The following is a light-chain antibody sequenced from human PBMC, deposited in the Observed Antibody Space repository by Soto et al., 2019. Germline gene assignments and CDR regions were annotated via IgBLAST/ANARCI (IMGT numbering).Light chain of an antibody. Sequence: EIVLTQSPDTLSLSPGERATLSCRASQSVRSSYLAWYQQRPGQAPRLLISDASNRATGIPDRFSGSGSGTDFTLTISRLEPEDFALYYCQQYGGSPIPFGQGTRLEIK. CDR1: QSVRSSY. V-gene: IGKV3-20*01. J-gene: IGKJ5*01. CDR2: DAS. CDR3: QQYGGSPIP.